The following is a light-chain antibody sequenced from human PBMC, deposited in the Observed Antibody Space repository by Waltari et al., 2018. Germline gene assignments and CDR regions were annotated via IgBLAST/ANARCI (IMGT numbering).Light chain of an antibody. CDR3: CSYAGSNPL. Sequence: QSALTQPASVSGSPGQSITISCAGATSDVVTYSLVSWYQQHPGNPPKLMIHEGTQRPSGISNRFSGSNSDNTASLTISGLQFEDEAYYYCCSYAGSNPLFGGGTRVTVL. J-gene: IGLJ3*02. CDR1: TSDVVTYSL. CDR2: EGT. V-gene: IGLV2-23*01.